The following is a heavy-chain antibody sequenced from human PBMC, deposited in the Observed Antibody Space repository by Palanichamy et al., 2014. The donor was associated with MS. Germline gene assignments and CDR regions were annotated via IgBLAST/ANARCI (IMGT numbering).Heavy chain of an antibody. J-gene: IGHJ4*02. CDR2: ISYDGSNK. V-gene: IGHV3-30-3*01. D-gene: IGHD2/OR15-2a*01. Sequence: QVQLVESGGGVVQPGRSLRLSCAASGTTFSNYAIHWVRQAPGKGLEWVAVISYDGSNKYYADSLKGRFTISRDNSKNTLYLQMNSLRAEDTAVYYCARMTTSSRRGGFPFDYWGQGTLVTVSS. CDR1: GTTFSNYA. CDR3: ARMTTSSRRGGFPFDY.